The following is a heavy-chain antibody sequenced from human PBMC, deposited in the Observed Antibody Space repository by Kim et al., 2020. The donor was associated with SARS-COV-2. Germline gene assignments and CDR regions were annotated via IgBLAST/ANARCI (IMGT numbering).Heavy chain of an antibody. J-gene: IGHJ4*02. Sequence: YYSTSLKTRLTISKDTSKNQVVLTMTHMDPVDTATYYCARMGSNYGYFDYWGQGTLVTVSS. D-gene: IGHD4-4*01. CDR3: ARMGSNYGYFDY. V-gene: IGHV2-70*01.